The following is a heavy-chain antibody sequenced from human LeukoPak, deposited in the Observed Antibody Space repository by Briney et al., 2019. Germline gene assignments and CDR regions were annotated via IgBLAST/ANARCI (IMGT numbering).Heavy chain of an antibody. V-gene: IGHV4-39*01. J-gene: IGHJ6*02. D-gene: IGHD3-9*01. Sequence: SETLSLTCTVSGGSISSSSYYWGWIRQPPGKGLEWIGSIYYSGSTYYNPSLKSRVTISVDTSKNQFSLKLSSVAAADTAVYYCARDYFDAYGMDVWGQGTTVTVSS. CDR3: ARDYFDAYGMDV. CDR1: GGSISSSSYY. CDR2: IYYSGST.